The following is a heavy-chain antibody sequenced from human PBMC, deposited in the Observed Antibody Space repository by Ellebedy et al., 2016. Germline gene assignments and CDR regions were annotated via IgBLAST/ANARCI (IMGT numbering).Heavy chain of an antibody. J-gene: IGHJ4*02. CDR2: IYSSGNT. CDR1: GGSITSC. Sequence: SETLSLTCTISGGSITSCWSWIRQPAGKGLEWIGQIYSSGNTKNNPSLRSRVTMSIDRSKSQFSLKLSSVTAADTAVYYCARAAVAGTTVDYWGQGTLVTVSS. V-gene: IGHV4-4*07. CDR3: ARAAVAGTTVDY. D-gene: IGHD6-19*01.